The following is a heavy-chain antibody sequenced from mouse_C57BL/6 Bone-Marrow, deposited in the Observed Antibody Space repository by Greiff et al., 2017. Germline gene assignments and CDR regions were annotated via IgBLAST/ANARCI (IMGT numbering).Heavy chain of an antibody. CDR2: ISSGGSYT. Sequence: DVQLVESGGDLVKPGGSLKLSCAASGFTFSSYGMSWVRQTPDKRLEWVATISSGGSYTYYPASVKGRFTISRDNAKNTLYRQMSSLQSEATAMYYCARRSIAMDYWGQGTSVTVSS. CDR1: GFTFSSYG. J-gene: IGHJ4*01. V-gene: IGHV5-6*02. CDR3: ARRSIAMDY.